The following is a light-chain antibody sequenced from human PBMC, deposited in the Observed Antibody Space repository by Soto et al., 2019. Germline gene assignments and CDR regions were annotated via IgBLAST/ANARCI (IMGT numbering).Light chain of an antibody. CDR2: DAS. CDR1: QTVRNNY. V-gene: IGKV3D-20*02. J-gene: IGKJ5*01. Sequence: VVLTQSPVTLSLSPGERATLSCRASQTVRNNYLAWYQQKPGQAPRLLIYDASSRATGIPARFSGSGSGTDFTLTISSLEPEDFAVYYCHQRSSWPITFGQGTRLEIK. CDR3: HQRSSWPIT.